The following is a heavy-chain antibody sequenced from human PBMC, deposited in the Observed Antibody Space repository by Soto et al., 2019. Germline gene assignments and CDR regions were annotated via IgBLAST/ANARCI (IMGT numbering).Heavy chain of an antibody. J-gene: IGHJ6*02. CDR2: IIPIFGTA. V-gene: IGHV1-69*01. CDR3: ARSQGGSSSLDIYYYYYYGMDV. D-gene: IGHD2-15*01. CDR1: GGTCSSCA. Sequence: QVQLVQSGAEVKKPGSSVKVSCKAPGGTCSSCAISWVRQAPGQGLEWMGGIIPIFGTANYAQKFQGRVTITADESTSTGYMELSSLRSEDTAVYYCARSQGGSSSLDIYYYYYYGMDVWGQGTTVTVSS.